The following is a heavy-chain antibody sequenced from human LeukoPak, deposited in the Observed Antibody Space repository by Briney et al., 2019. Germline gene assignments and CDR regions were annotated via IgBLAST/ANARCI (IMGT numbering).Heavy chain of an antibody. CDR1: GFTFSSYS. J-gene: IGHJ4*02. D-gene: IGHD3-3*01. CDR3: ARHAGLRFLEWLLPTDY. CDR2: ISSSSSYI. V-gene: IGHV3-21*01. Sequence: GGSLRLSCAASGFTFSSYSMNWVRQAPGKWLEWVSSISSSSSYIYYADSVKGRFTISRDNAKNSLYLQMNSLRAEETAVYYCARHAGLRFLEWLLPTDYWGQGTLVTVSS.